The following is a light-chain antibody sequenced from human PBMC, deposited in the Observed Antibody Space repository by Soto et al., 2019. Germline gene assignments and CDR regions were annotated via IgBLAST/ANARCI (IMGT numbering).Light chain of an antibody. J-gene: IGLJ3*02. V-gene: IGLV1-40*01. CDR3: QSYDNSLSGSLV. Sequence: QSVLTQPPSVSGAPGQRVTISCTRSSSNIGAGYDVHWYQQLPESAPKILIYGNNNRPSGVPDRFSGSKSGTSASLAITGLQAEDEADYYCQSYDNSLSGSLVFGGGTKVTVL. CDR1: SSNIGAGYD. CDR2: GNN.